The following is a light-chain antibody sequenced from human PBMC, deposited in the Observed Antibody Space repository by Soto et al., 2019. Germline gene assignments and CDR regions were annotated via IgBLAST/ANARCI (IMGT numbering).Light chain of an antibody. CDR2: DN. Sequence: QSALTQPPSASGTPGLRVTFSCSGSSSNIGSNPVSWYQLLPGTAPKLLIYDNERPSGVPDRFSGSKSGTSASLAISGLQSDDEAYYYCAAWDASLNGVVFGGGTKLTVL. V-gene: IGLV1-44*01. CDR3: AAWDASLNGVV. CDR1: SSNIGSNP. J-gene: IGLJ2*01.